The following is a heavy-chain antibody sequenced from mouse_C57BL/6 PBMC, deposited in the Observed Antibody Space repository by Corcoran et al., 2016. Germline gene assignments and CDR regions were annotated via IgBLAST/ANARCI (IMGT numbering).Heavy chain of an antibody. CDR2: INPYNGGT. V-gene: IGHV1-19*01. Sequence: EVQLQQSGPVLVKPGASVTMSCKASGYTFTDYYMNWVKQSHGKSLEWIGVINPYNGGTSYNQKFKGKATLTVDKSSSTAYMELNSLTSEDSAVYYCARYEGRSYYFDYWGQGTTLTVSS. D-gene: IGHD2-3*01. CDR3: ARYEGRSYYFDY. CDR1: GYTFTDYY. J-gene: IGHJ2*01.